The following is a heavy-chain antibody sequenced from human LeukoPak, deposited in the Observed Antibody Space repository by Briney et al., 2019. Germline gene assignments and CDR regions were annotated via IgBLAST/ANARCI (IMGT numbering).Heavy chain of an antibody. J-gene: IGHJ6*03. Sequence: GGSLRLSCAASGFTFSSYGMNWVRQAPGKGLEWVSYISSSSSTIYYADSVKGRFTISRDNAKNSLYLQMNSLRDEDTAVYYCARDTTVTTSIYYYYYYYMDVWGKGTTVTVSS. CDR2: ISSSSSTI. CDR3: ARDTTVTTSIYYYYYYYMDV. CDR1: GFTFSSYG. D-gene: IGHD4-17*01. V-gene: IGHV3-48*02.